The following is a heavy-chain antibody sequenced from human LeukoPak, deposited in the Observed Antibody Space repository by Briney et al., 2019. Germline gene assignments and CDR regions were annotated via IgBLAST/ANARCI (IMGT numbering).Heavy chain of an antibody. Sequence: SETLSLTCTVSGASISSFHWTRIRQPAGKGLEWIGLIYSSGSTIYNPSLKSRVAMSVDMTKNQLSLKLSSVTAADTAMYYCARKDGDYWGQGTLVTVSS. CDR1: GASISSFH. V-gene: IGHV4-4*07. CDR2: IYSSGST. CDR3: ARKDGDY. J-gene: IGHJ4*02.